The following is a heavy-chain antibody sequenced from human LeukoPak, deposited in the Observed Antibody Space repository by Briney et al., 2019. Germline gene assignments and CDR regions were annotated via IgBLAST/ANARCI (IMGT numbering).Heavy chain of an antibody. J-gene: IGHJ4*02. CDR3: ARSADCYDSSGYYPEPFDY. Sequence: ASVKVSCKASGGTFSSYAISWVRQAPGQGLEWMGWISAYNGNTNYAQKLQGRVTMTTDTSTSTAYMELRSLRSDDTAVYYCARSADCYDSSGYYPEPFDYWGQGTLVTVSS. V-gene: IGHV1-18*01. D-gene: IGHD3-22*01. CDR1: GGTFSSYA. CDR2: ISAYNGNT.